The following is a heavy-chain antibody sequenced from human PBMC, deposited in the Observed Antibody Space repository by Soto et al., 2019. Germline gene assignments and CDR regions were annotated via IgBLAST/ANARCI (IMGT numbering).Heavy chain of an antibody. CDR3: ARSGAIPGFYDYIWGSYRYFNPFDY. J-gene: IGHJ4*01. D-gene: IGHD3-16*02. CDR2: ISAYNSNT. Sequence: ASVKVSCKASGYTFTSYGISWVRQAPGQGLEWMGWISAYNSNTNYAQKLQGRVTITTDTSTSIAYMELRSLRSDDTAVYYCARSGAIPGFYDYIWGSYRYFNPFDYWG. V-gene: IGHV1-18*01. CDR1: GYTFTSYG.